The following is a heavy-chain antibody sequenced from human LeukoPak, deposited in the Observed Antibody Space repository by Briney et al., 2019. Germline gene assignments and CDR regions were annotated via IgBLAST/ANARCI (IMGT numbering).Heavy chain of an antibody. Sequence: GGSLRLPCAASGFTFSNYWMHWVRQAPGKGLVWVSRISSEGSSTNYADSVKGRFTISRDNAKNTLYLQMNSLRAEDTAVYYCAKGGIVGTTQPYFDYWGQGTLVTVSS. CDR1: GFTFSNYW. D-gene: IGHD1-26*01. CDR2: ISSEGSST. V-gene: IGHV3-74*01. CDR3: AKGGIVGTTQPYFDY. J-gene: IGHJ4*02.